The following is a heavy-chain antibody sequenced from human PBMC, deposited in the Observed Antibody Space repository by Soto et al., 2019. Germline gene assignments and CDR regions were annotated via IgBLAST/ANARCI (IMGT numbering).Heavy chain of an antibody. Sequence: SVKVSCKASGGTFSSYAISWVRQAPGQGLEWMGGIIPIFGTANYAQKFQGRVTITADESTSTAYMELSSLRSEDTAVYYCARDSPSCYTPPRCHYYGMDVWGQGTTVTVSS. CDR3: ARDSPSCYTPPRCHYYGMDV. J-gene: IGHJ6*02. V-gene: IGHV1-69*13. CDR2: IIPIFGTA. D-gene: IGHD2-2*02. CDR1: GGTFSSYA.